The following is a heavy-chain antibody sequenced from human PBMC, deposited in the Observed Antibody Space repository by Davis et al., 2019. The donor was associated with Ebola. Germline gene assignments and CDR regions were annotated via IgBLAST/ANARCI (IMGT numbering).Heavy chain of an antibody. Sequence: PGGSLRLSCAVSGITFSRSAMHWVRQAPGKGLEWVTYILSDGSKQYYSESVTGRFTISRDNSNNVLYLEMTDLRPEDTAVYYCATERGQECWAKDGMDVWGQGTTVTV. CDR1: GITFSRSA. V-gene: IGHV3-30*02. J-gene: IGHJ6*02. CDR2: ILSDGSKQ. CDR3: ATERGQECWAKDGMDV. D-gene: IGHD3-3*01.